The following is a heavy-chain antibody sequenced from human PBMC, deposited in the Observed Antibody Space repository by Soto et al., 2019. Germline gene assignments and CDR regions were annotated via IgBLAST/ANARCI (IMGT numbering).Heavy chain of an antibody. CDR2: INPSGGST. V-gene: IGHV1-46*03. CDR3: ARSGGDYEPLDAFDI. D-gene: IGHD4-17*01. CDR1: GYTFTSYY. J-gene: IGHJ3*02. Sequence: ASVKVSCKASGYTFTSYYMHWVRQAPGQGLEWMGIINPSGGSTSYAQKFQGRVTMTRDTSTSTVYIELSSLRSEDTAVYYCARSGGDYEPLDAFDIWGQGTMVTVSS.